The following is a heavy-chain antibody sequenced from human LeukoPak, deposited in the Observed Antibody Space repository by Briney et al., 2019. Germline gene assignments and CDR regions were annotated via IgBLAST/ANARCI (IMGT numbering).Heavy chain of an antibody. CDR2: INHSGST. V-gene: IGHV4-34*01. J-gene: IGHJ2*01. D-gene: IGHD3-22*01. CDR3: ARPPPFSPDSSGTPFDL. CDR1: GGSFSGYY. Sequence: SETLSLTCAVYGGSFSGYYWSWIRQPPGKGLEWIGEINHSGSTNYNPSLKSRVTISVDTSKNQFSLKLSSVTAADTAVYYCARPPPFSPDSSGTPFDLWGRGTLVTVSS.